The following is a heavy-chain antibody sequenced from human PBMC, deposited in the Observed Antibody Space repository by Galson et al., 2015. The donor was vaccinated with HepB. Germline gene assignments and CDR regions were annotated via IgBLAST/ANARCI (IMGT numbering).Heavy chain of an antibody. CDR2: ISGYNGRA. CDR1: GYSFNNYA. J-gene: IGHJ3*02. CDR3: ARDLAAETTDAFDI. D-gene: IGHD6-13*01. Sequence: SVKVSCKASGYSFNNYAITWVRQAPGQGLQWMGWISGYNGRAMYAQEFRDRVTLTIDTSTTTASMEVNRLTSDDTAMYYCARDLAAETTDAFDIWGQGTMVTVSS. V-gene: IGHV1-18*01.